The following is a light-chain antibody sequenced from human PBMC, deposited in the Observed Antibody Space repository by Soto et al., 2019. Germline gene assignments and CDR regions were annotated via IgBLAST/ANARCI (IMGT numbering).Light chain of an antibody. CDR1: SSNIGNNY. CDR2: DNN. J-gene: IGLJ2*01. Sequence: QSVLTQPPSVSAPPGQKVTISCSGSSSNIGNNYVSWYQQLQGTAPKLLIYDNNKRPSGIPDRFSGSKSGTSATLGITGLQTGDEGDYYCGTWDSSLSAVVFGGGTKLTVL. V-gene: IGLV1-51*01. CDR3: GTWDSSLSAVV.